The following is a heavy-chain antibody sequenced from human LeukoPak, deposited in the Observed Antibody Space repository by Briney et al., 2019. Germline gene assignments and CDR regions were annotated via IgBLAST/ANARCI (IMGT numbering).Heavy chain of an antibody. CDR3: ATASGWSYYFDS. V-gene: IGHV4-39*01. CDR1: GDSISSNNYY. Sequence: SETLSLTCTVSGDSISSNNYYWGWIRQPPGKGLEWIGNVYYSGTTYYNPSLKSRVTISDDTSKNQFSLTLTSVTAAHAAVSYCATASGWSYYFDSWGQGTLVTVSS. D-gene: IGHD6-19*01. CDR2: VYYSGTT. J-gene: IGHJ4*02.